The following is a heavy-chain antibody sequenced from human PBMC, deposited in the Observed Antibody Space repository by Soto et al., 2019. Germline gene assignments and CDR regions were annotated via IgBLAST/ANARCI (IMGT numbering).Heavy chain of an antibody. V-gene: IGHV1-69*06. CDR3: AREKGSPMIYWYFDL. CDR1: GGTFSDFA. D-gene: IGHD3-16*01. J-gene: IGHJ2*01. Sequence: QEQLVQSGAEVKKPGSSVKVSCKAAGGTFSDFAITWVRQAPGQGLEWMGGVIPSFGTANYAQKFQGRVTLTADKSTRTAYMELSSLRSEDTAVYYCAREKGSPMIYWYFDLWGRGTLVTVSS. CDR2: VIPSFGTA.